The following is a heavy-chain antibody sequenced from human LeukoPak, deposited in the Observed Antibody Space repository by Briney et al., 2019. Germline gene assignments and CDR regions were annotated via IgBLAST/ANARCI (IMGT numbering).Heavy chain of an antibody. CDR3: ARDRIIAAMVFDY. Sequence: ASVKVSCKASGYTFTGYYMHWVRQAPGQGLEWMGWINPNSGGTNYAQKFQGRVTMTRDTSISTAYMELSRLRSDDTAVYYCARDRIIAAMVFDYWGQGTLVTVSS. CDR2: INPNSGGT. CDR1: GYTFTGYY. D-gene: IGHD5-18*01. V-gene: IGHV1-2*02. J-gene: IGHJ4*02.